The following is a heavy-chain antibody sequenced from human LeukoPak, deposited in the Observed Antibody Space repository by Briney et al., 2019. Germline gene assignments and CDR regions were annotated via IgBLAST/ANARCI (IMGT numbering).Heavy chain of an antibody. Sequence: GGSLRLSCAASGFTFSNYWMSWVRQAPGKGLEWVANVKEDGSEKYYVDSVKGRFTISRDNAKNSLYLQMNSLRAEDTAVYYCARGQGSYGSGSYPDYWGQGTLVTVSS. CDR3: ARGQGSYGSGSYPDY. CDR1: GFTFSNYW. V-gene: IGHV3-7*01. D-gene: IGHD3-10*01. J-gene: IGHJ4*02. CDR2: VKEDGSEK.